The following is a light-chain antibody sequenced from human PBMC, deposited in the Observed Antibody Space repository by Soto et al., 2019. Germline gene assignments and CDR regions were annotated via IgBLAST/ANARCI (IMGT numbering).Light chain of an antibody. CDR3: QQYNNWPPWT. V-gene: IGKV3-15*01. J-gene: IGKJ1*01. CDR2: DAS. CDR1: QSVSYY. Sequence: EIVLTQSPGTLSLSPGERATLSCRASQSVSYYLAWYQQKPGQAPRLLIYDASTREAGIPGRFSGSGSGTEFTLIISSLQSEDFAIYYCQQYNNWPPWTFGQGTKVDIK.